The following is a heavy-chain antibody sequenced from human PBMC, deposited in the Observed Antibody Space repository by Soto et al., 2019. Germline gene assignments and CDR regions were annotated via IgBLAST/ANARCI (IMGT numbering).Heavy chain of an antibody. V-gene: IGHV4-31*03. D-gene: IGHD4-17*01. J-gene: IGHJ4*02. Sequence: PSETLSLTCTVSGGSISSGGYYWSWIRQHPGKGLEWIGYIYYSGSTYYNPSLKSRVTISVDTSKNQFSLKLSSVTAADTAVYYCASCKVGDYLIDYWGQGTLVTVSS. CDR3: ASCKVGDYLIDY. CDR2: IYYSGST. CDR1: GGSISSGGYY.